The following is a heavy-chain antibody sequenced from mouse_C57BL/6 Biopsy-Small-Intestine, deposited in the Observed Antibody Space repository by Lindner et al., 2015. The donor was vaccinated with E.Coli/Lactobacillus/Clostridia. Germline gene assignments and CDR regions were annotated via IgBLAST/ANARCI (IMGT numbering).Heavy chain of an antibody. D-gene: IGHD1-3*01. Sequence: SVKVSCKTSGYTFSVYYIHWVRQAPGQGLEWMGRISPNSGDTNYAQKFKGRVTMARDTSTRTVYMVLNRLTLDDTAVYYCAREDAYNYKTKRITWFDPWGQGTLITVSS. CDR3: AREDAYNYKTKRITWFDP. CDR1: GYTFSVYY. J-gene: IGHJ4*01. CDR2: ISPNSGDT. V-gene: IGHV1-53*01.